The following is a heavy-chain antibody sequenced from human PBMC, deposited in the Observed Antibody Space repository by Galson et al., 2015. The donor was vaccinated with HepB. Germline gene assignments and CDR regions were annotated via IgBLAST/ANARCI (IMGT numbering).Heavy chain of an antibody. J-gene: IGHJ4*02. CDR3: ALSPAYSGYSKSFDY. Sequence: SLRLSCAASGFTFSNYAMSWVRQAPGKGLEWVSAISGSGGSTYYADSVKGRFTISRDNSKNTLYLQMNSLRAEDTAVYYCALSPAYSGYSKSFDYWGQGTLVTVSS. V-gene: IGHV3-23*01. CDR1: GFTFSNYA. D-gene: IGHD3-22*01. CDR2: ISGSGGST.